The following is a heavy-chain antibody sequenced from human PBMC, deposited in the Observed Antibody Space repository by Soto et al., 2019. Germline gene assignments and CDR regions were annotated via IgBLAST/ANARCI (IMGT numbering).Heavy chain of an antibody. J-gene: IGHJ4*02. V-gene: IGHV3-33*01. CDR2: IWYDGRYK. Sequence: QVQLVESGGGVVRPGRSLRLSCTASGFSFSSYGMHWVRQAPGKGLEWVAVIWYDGRYKDYADSVKGRFTISRDNSKNTLYLQMNTRRAKDTALYYCARTSLRRVSSSGDYWGQGTLVTVSS. CDR3: ARTSLRRVSSSGDY. CDR1: GFSFSSYG. D-gene: IGHD2-8*01.